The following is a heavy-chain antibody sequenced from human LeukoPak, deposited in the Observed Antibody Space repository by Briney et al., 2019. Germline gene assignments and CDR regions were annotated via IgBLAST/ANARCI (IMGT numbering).Heavy chain of an antibody. J-gene: IGHJ5*02. Sequence: ASVKVSCKAYEYTFIGYYIHWMRHTPGQGLERIGWINPDSGHINYAQKFQGRITMTRDTSVNTAYMEMNNLTSDDTAIYYCARKWGTGRAVDPLFPTFFDPWGQGTQVTVSA. CDR1: EYTFIGYY. V-gene: IGHV1-2*02. CDR3: ARKWGTGRAVDPLFPTFFDP. D-gene: IGHD1-26*01. CDR2: INPDSGHI.